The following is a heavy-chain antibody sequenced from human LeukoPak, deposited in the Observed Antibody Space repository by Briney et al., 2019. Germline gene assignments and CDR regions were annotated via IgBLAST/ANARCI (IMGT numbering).Heavy chain of an antibody. V-gene: IGHV4-31*03. D-gene: IGHD3-10*01. Sequence: PSETLSLTCTVSGGSVSSGAYWTWIRQRPGKGLEWIGYIYYSGFTFYSPSLKTRFFISLDTSENQVSLKVNSVTAADTAVYYCARGGFFGSGSLFDSWGQGTLVTVSS. CDR1: GGSVSSGAY. J-gene: IGHJ4*02. CDR3: ARGGFFGSGSLFDS. CDR2: IYYSGFT.